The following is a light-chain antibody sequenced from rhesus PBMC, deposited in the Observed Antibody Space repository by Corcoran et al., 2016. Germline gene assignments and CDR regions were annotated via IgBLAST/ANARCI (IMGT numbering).Light chain of an antibody. CDR3: QQYNSLVT. V-gene: IGKV1-25*01. J-gene: IGKJ4*01. CDR2: YAT. CDR1: QGISSN. Sequence: DIQMTQAPSSVSASVGDRVTITCRASQGISSNLAWYQQKPGKAPKLLNYYATTLRSGVPSRFSGSGSVTEFTLTINSLQPEYFATFFCQQYNSLVTFGGGTKVEIK.